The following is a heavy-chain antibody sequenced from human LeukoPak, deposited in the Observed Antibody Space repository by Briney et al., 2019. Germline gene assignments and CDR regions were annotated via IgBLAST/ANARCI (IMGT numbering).Heavy chain of an antibody. V-gene: IGHV4-39*01. CDR3: TGDYGDYVIGH. CDR2: MHYSGST. CDR1: GGSISSTTYY. Sequence: PSETLSLTCTVSGGSISSTTYYWGWIRQPPGKGLEWIGSMHYSGSTYYNPSLNSRVTISLATSKNLFSLRLSSVTAADTAVYYCTGDYGDYVIGHWGQGTLVTVSS. D-gene: IGHD4-17*01. J-gene: IGHJ4*02.